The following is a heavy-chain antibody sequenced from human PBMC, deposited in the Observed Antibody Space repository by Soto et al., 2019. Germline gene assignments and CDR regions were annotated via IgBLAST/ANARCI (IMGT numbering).Heavy chain of an antibody. J-gene: IGHJ4*02. Sequence: GGSLRLSCAASGFTFSSYAMSWVRQAPGKGLEWVSAISGSGGSTYYADSVKGRFTISRDNSKNTLYLQMNSLRAEDTAVYYCARLPYYDILTGPTLDYWGQGTLVTVSS. CDR3: ARLPYYDILTGPTLDY. D-gene: IGHD3-9*01. CDR2: ISGSGGST. V-gene: IGHV3-23*01. CDR1: GFTFSSYA.